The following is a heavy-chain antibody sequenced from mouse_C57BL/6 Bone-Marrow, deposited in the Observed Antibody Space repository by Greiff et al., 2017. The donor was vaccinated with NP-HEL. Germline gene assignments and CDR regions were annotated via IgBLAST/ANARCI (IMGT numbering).Heavy chain of an antibody. CDR1: GFTFSDYY. Sequence: EVKLMESEGGLVQPGSSMKLSCTASGFTFSDYYMAWVRQVPEKGLEWVANINYDGSSTYYLDSLKSRFIISRDNAKNILYLQMSRLKSEDTATYYCARGCHYAMDYWGQGTSVTVSS. CDR3: ARGCHYAMDY. CDR2: INYDGSST. D-gene: IGHD6-1*01. J-gene: IGHJ4*01. V-gene: IGHV5-16*01.